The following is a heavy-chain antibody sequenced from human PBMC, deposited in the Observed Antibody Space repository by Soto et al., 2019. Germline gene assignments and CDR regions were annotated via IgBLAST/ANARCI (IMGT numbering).Heavy chain of an antibody. J-gene: IGHJ5*02. Sequence: PGGSLRLSCAASGFTFSSYAMSWVRQAPGKGLEWVSAISGSGGSTYYADSVKGRFTISRDNSKNTLYLQMNSLRAEDTAVYYCAKGSSWYNPHLNWFDLWGQGTLVTVSS. V-gene: IGHV3-23*01. CDR1: GFTFSSYA. CDR3: AKGSSWYNPHLNWFDL. CDR2: ISGSGGST. D-gene: IGHD6-13*01.